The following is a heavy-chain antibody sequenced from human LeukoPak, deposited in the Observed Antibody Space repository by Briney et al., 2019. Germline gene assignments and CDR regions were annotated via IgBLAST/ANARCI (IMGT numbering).Heavy chain of an antibody. CDR2: IYTSGST. D-gene: IGHD1-20*01. J-gene: IGHJ2*01. CDR3: ASLNWNYGYFDL. V-gene: IGHV4-4*07. Sequence: SETLSLTCSVSGGSISSYYWSWIRQPAGKGLEWIGRIYTSGSTNYNPSLKSRVTISVDTSKNQFSLKLSSVTAADTAVYYCASLNWNYGYFDLWGRGTLVTVSS. CDR1: GGSISSYY.